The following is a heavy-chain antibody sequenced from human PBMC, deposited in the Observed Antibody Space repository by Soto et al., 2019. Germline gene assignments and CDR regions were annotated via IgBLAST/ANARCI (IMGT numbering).Heavy chain of an antibody. J-gene: IGHJ4*01. CDR2: ISGGGGTT. Sequence: EVQLLESGGGLVQPGGSLRLSCAASGFTFSSYAMSWVRQAPEKGLEWVSGISGGGGTTYYADSVKGRFTSSRDYSKKTVSLRMIGLRAADSAVYYLARGRGSLHSLLAYYWGHGTLVTVSS. V-gene: IGHV3-23*01. CDR1: GFTFSSYA. CDR3: ARGRGSLHSLLAYY. D-gene: IGHD3-10*01.